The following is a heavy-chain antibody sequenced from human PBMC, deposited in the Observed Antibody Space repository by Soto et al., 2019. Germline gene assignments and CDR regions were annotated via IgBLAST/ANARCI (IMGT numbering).Heavy chain of an antibody. CDR1: GASISSNNW. J-gene: IGHJ4*02. Sequence: QVQLQESGPGLVKPSGTLSLTCAVSGASISSNNWWSWVRQPPGKGLEWVGEIYHSGSTNYNLSLXXRXTXXIDKSKNQFSLKLSSVTAADTAVYYCARSTVTEDYWGQGTLVTVSS. V-gene: IGHV4-4*02. D-gene: IGHD4-17*01. CDR3: ARSTVTEDY. CDR2: IYHSGST.